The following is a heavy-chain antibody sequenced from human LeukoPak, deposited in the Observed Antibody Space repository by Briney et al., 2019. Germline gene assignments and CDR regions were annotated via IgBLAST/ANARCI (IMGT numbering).Heavy chain of an antibody. CDR3: ASNIVANLYSFDY. CDR1: GGTFSSYA. Sequence: GASVKVSRKASGGTFSSYAISWVRQAPGQGLEWMGGIIPIFGTANYAQKFQGRVTITAGESTSTAYMELSSLRSEDTAVYCCASNIVANLYSFDYWGQGTLVTVSS. V-gene: IGHV1-69*13. CDR2: IIPIFGTA. D-gene: IGHD5-12*01. J-gene: IGHJ4*02.